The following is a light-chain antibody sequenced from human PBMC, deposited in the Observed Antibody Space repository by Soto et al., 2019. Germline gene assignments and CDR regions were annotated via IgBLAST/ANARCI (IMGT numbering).Light chain of an antibody. J-gene: IGKJ2*01. CDR3: PQYDNSPRT. V-gene: IGKV3-20*01. CDR1: QSVSSSF. CDR2: GAS. Sequence: EIVLTQSPGTLSLSPGDKATLSCRASQSVSSSFLAWYQQKPGQAPRLLIYGASSRATGIPDRFSGSGSGTDFTLTISRLEPEDFAVYYCPQYDNSPRTFGQGTKLEIK.